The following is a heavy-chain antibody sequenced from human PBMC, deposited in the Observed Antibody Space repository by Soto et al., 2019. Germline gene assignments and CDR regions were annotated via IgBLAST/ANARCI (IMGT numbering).Heavy chain of an antibody. CDR2: ISSSGGST. CDR3: XRGHQYFHY. J-gene: IGHJ1*01. Sequence: QVPPVESGGGLVKPGGSLRLSCVVSAFTFSDYYMSWVRQAPEKGLECISYISSSGGSTYYADSVKGRFTISRDNAKNSLYLQMDSLRADVTAVYXCXRGHQYFHYWGQGTLVTVSS. V-gene: IGHV3-11*01. CDR1: AFTFSDYY.